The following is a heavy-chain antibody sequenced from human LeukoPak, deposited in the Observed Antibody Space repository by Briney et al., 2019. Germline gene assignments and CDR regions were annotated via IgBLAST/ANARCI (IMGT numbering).Heavy chain of an antibody. CDR3: AKHAIFGVADY. J-gene: IGHJ4*02. Sequence: PGGSLRLSCAASGFTFSSFGMNWVRQAPGKGLEWVSYISSSSSTIYYADSVKGRFTISRDNAKNSLYLQMNSLRAEDTAVYYCAKHAIFGVADYWGQGTLVTVSS. V-gene: IGHV3-48*01. D-gene: IGHD3-3*01. CDR1: GFTFSSFG. CDR2: ISSSSSTI.